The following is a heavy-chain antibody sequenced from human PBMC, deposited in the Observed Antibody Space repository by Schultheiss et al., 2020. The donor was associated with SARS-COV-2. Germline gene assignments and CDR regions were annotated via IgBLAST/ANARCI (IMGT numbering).Heavy chain of an antibody. D-gene: IGHD2-15*01. J-gene: IGHJ4*02. CDR2: IYYSGST. V-gene: IGHV4-59*01. Sequence: SETLSLTCSVSGASISSYYWSWIRQPPGKGLEWIGYIYYSGSTNYNPSLKSRVTISVDTSKNQFSLKLSSVTAADTAVYYCASWWQNFDYWGQGTLVTVSS. CDR3: ASWWQNFDY. CDR1: GASISSYY.